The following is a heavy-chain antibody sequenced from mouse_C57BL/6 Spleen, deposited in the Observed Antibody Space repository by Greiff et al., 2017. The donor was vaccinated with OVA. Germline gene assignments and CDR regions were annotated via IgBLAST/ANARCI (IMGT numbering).Heavy chain of an antibody. V-gene: IGHV1-82*01. D-gene: IGHD1-1*01. CDR1: GYAFSSSW. CDR3: ARGESTVGAMDY. Sequence: QVQLQQSGPELVKPGASVKISCKASGYAFSSSWMNWVKQRPGKGLEWIGRIYPGDGDTNYNGKFKGKATLTADKSSSTAYMQLSSLTSEDSAVYVCARGESTVGAMDYWGQGTSVTVSS. CDR2: IYPGDGDT. J-gene: IGHJ4*01.